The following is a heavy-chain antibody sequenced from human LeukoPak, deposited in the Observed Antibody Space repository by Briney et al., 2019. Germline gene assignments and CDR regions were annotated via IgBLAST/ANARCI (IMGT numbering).Heavy chain of an antibody. CDR2: IYPGDSDT. J-gene: IGHJ5*02. CDR3: ARCSGGNWFDP. V-gene: IGHV5-51*01. CDR1: GYTFTSYW. Sequence: ASVKVSCKASGYTFTSYWIGWVRQMPGKGLEWMGIIYPGDSDTRYSPSFQGQVTISADKSISTAYLQWSSLKASDTAMYYCARCSGGNWFDPWGQGPLVTVSS. D-gene: IGHD6-19*01.